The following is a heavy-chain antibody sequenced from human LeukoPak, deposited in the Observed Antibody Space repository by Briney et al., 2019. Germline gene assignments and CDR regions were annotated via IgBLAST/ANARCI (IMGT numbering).Heavy chain of an antibody. CDR2: ISAYNGDT. D-gene: IGHD6-6*01. V-gene: IGHV1-18*01. CDR1: GYSFTTYG. CDR3: AGDDPIAAPIRSNWFDP. Sequence: GASVKVSCKTSGYSFTTYGVTWVRQAPRQGLEWMGWISAYNGDTNYAQKLQGRVTMTTDTSTSTAYMELRSLRSDDTAVYYCAGDDPIAAPIRSNWFDPWGQGTLVTVSS. J-gene: IGHJ5*02.